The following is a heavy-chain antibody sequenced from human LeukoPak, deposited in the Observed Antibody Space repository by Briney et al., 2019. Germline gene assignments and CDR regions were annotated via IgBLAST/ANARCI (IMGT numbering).Heavy chain of an antibody. CDR2: ISAYNGNT. J-gene: IGHJ4*02. D-gene: IGHD4-17*01. CDR3: ARLTTVTTRCKGPTFPFDY. Sequence: ASVKVSCKASGYTFTSYDINWVRQATGQGLEWMGWISAYNGNTNYAQKLQGRVTMTTDTSTSTAYMELRSLRSGDTAVYYCARLTTVTTRCKGPTFPFDYWGQGTLVTVSS. CDR1: GYTFTSYD. V-gene: IGHV1-18*01.